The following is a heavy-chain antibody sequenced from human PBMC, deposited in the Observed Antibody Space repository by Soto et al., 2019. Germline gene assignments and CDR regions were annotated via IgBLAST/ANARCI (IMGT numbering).Heavy chain of an antibody. J-gene: IGHJ4*02. CDR1: GFTFSSYG. V-gene: IGHV3-30*03. CDR3: ARDGEAPYYYDSSGYCDY. D-gene: IGHD3-22*01. Sequence: GGSLRLSCAASGFTFSSYGMHWVRQAPGKGLEWVAVISYDGSNKYYADSVKGRFTISRDNSKNTLYLQMNSLRAEDTAVYYCARDGEAPYYYDSSGYCDYWGQGTLVTVSS. CDR2: ISYDGSNK.